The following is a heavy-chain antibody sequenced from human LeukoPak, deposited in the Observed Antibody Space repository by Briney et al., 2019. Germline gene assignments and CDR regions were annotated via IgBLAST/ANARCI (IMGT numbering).Heavy chain of an antibody. V-gene: IGHV1-18*01. D-gene: IGHD2-15*01. J-gene: IGHJ4*02. CDR2: ISTNNDNT. CDR3: ARSRYCSGGTCYYSFDY. CDR1: GYTFTTYG. Sequence: ASVKVSCKASGYTFTTYGINWVRQAPGQGLEWMGWISTNNDNTNYAQKLQGRVTMTTDTSTSTAYMELRSLGSDDTAVYYCARSRYCSGGTCYYSFDYWGQGTLVTVSS.